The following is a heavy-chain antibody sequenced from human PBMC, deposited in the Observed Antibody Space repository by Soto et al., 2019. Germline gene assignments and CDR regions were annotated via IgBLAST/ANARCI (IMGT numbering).Heavy chain of an antibody. D-gene: IGHD3-16*01. CDR2: IKEDGSEK. Sequence: ESGGGLVQPGGSLRLSCTASGFTFSTYWMSWVRQAPGKGLGWVANIKEDGSEKYYVDSVKGRFSISRDNARSSLYLQMNSLRSEDTALYYCVRVGRLGGYWGQGTQVTVSS. J-gene: IGHJ4*02. CDR1: GFTFSTYW. V-gene: IGHV3-7*03. CDR3: VRVGRLGGY.